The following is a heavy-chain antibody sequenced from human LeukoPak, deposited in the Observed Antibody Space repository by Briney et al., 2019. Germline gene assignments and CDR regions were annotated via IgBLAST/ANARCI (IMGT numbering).Heavy chain of an antibody. V-gene: IGHV4-4*07. Sequence: SETLSLTCTVSGGSISSYYWSWIRQPAGRGLEWIGRIYTSGSTNYNPSLKSRVTMSVDTSKNQFSLKLSSVTAPDTAVYYCARLGYCSGGSCYVDYWGQGTLVTVSS. CDR1: GGSISSYY. CDR2: IYTSGST. CDR3: ARLGYCSGGSCYVDY. D-gene: IGHD2-15*01. J-gene: IGHJ4*02.